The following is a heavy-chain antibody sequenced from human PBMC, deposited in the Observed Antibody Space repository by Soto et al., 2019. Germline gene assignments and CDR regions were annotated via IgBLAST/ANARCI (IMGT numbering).Heavy chain of an antibody. V-gene: IGHV3-23*01. D-gene: IGHD2-15*01. CDR1: GFPFSSYA. CDR2: ISGSGGST. J-gene: IGHJ6*03. Sequence: GGSLRLSCAASGFPFSSYAMSWVRQAPGKGLEWVSAISGSGGSTYYADSVKGRFTISRDNSKNTLYLQMNSLRAEDTAVYYCAKDGCSGGSCPRYYYYYYMDVWGKGTTVTVSS. CDR3: AKDGCSGGSCPRYYYYYYMDV.